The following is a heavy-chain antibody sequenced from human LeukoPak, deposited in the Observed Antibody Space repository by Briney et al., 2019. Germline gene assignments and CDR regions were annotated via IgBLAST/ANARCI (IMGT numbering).Heavy chain of an antibody. D-gene: IGHD3-10*01. J-gene: IGHJ4*02. Sequence: PGESLKISWKGSGYSFTSYWIGGVRQMPGKGLEWMGVIYPGDSDTRYSPSFQGQVTISADKSISTAYLQWSSLKASDTAMYYCTLHGSGSYRFFDYWGQGTLVTVSS. CDR3: TLHGSGSYRFFDY. CDR1: GYSFTSYW. CDR2: IYPGDSDT. V-gene: IGHV5-51*01.